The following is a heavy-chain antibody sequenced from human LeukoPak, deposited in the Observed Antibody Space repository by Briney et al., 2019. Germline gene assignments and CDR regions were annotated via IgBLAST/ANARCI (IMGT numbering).Heavy chain of an antibody. CDR3: AKGHKWELPATFGY. V-gene: IGHV3-30*18. D-gene: IGHD1-26*01. CDR1: GFTFSSYG. Sequence: GGALRLSCAASGFTFSSYGMHWVRQAPGKGLEWVAVISYDGSNKYYADSVKGRFTISRDNSKNTLYLQMNSLRAEDTAVYYCAKGHKWELPATFGYWGQGTLVTVSS. CDR2: ISYDGSNK. J-gene: IGHJ4*02.